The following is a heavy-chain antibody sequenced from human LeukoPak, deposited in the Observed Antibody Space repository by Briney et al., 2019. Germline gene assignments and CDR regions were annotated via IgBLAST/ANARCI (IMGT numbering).Heavy chain of an antibody. CDR1: GGSISSSSYY. J-gene: IGHJ3*02. D-gene: IGHD2-15*01. CDR3: SSLVVAAIYDAFDI. Sequence: SETLSLTCTVSGGSISSSSYYWDWIRQPPGKGLEWIGSIYYSGSTYYNPSLKSRVTISVDTSKNQFSLKLSSVTAADTAVYYCSSLVVAAIYDAFDIWGQGTMVTVSS. CDR2: IYYSGST. V-gene: IGHV4-39*01.